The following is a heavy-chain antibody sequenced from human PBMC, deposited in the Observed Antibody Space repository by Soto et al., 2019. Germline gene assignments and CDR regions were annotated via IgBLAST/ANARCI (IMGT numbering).Heavy chain of an antibody. J-gene: IGHJ6*02. Sequence: PGGSLRLSCAASGFTFGSYAMSWVRQAPGKGLEWVSAISGSGGSTYYADSVKGRFTISRDNSKNTLYLQMNSLRAEDTAVYYCAKGQQWLTGGTYYYGMDVWGQGTTVTVSS. CDR3: AKGQQWLTGGTYYYGMDV. D-gene: IGHD6-19*01. V-gene: IGHV3-23*01. CDR2: ISGSGGST. CDR1: GFTFGSYA.